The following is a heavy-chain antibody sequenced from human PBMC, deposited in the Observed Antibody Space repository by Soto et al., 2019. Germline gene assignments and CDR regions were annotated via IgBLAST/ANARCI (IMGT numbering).Heavy chain of an antibody. CDR2: INPKSGGT. D-gene: IGHD3-10*01. Sequence: ASMKVSCKASGYTFTDYYIHWVRQAPGQGLEWMGWINPKSGGTNYAQNFQGWVTMTRDTSISTAYMELSRLRSDDMAVVYYCARDQFFGRHFHYGMAVWGQGTTVPVS. CDR1: GYTFTDYY. V-gene: IGHV1-2*04. J-gene: IGHJ6*02. CDR3: ARDQFFGRHFHYGMAV.